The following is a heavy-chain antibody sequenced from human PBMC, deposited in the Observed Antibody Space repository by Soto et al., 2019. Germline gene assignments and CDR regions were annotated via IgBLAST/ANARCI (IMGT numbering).Heavy chain of an antibody. CDR3: AKSSYGGYSDWFDP. D-gene: IGHD5-12*01. Sequence: GGSLRLSCAASGFTLSSYGMHWVRQAPGKGLEWVAVISYDGSNTYHADSVKGRFTISRDNSKNMLYLQMNSLRAEDTAVYYCAKSSYGGYSDWFDPWGQGTLVTVSS. V-gene: IGHV3-30*18. CDR1: GFTLSSYG. CDR2: ISYDGSNT. J-gene: IGHJ5*02.